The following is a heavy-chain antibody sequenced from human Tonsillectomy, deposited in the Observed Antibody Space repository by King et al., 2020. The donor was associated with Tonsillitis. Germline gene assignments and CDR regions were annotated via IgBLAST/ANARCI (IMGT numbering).Heavy chain of an antibody. D-gene: IGHD7-27*01. CDR3: AREYWGAGDY. J-gene: IGHJ4*02. V-gene: IGHV3-74*01. CDR1: GFAFSTYW. Sequence: VQLVESGGGLIQPGGSLRLACAASGFAFSTYWMFWVRQGPGKGLEWVSRISPDGTYIKYADSVMGRFTISRDNAKNTLFLQLSSLRAEETAVYYCAREYWGAGDYWGQGTQVIVSS. CDR2: ISPDGTYI.